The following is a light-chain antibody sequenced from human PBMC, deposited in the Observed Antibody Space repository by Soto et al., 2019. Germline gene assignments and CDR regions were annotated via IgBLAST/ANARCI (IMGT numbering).Light chain of an antibody. Sequence: EIVMTQSPATLSVSPGERATLSCRASQSISNNLAWYQQKPGQAPSLLIYGASTRATGIPARFSGSESGTEFTLTISSLQSEDSAVYYCQQYNNWPPRTFGQGTKLEIK. J-gene: IGKJ2*01. V-gene: IGKV3-15*01. CDR3: QQYNNWPPRT. CDR2: GAS. CDR1: QSISNN.